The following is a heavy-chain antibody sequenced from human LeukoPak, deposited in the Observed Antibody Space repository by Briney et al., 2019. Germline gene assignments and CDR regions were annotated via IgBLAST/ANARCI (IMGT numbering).Heavy chain of an antibody. D-gene: IGHD2-8*01. CDR3: VKDLNGTWSFDY. CDR2: ISSNEYDT. CDR1: GFTFSAYF. V-gene: IGHV3-64D*06. J-gene: IGHJ4*02. Sequence: GGSLRLSCSASGFTFSAYFMHWVRQAPGKGLEYVSSISSNEYDTYYADSVKGRFTISRDNSKNTLFLQMSSLRAEDTAVYYCVKDLNGTWSFDYWGQGTLVTVPS.